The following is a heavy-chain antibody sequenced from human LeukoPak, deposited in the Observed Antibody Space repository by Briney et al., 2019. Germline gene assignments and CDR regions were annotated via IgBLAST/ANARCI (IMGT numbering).Heavy chain of an antibody. CDR2: IIPIFGTA. J-gene: IGHJ6*02. D-gene: IGHD6-13*01. V-gene: IGHV1-69*01. Sequence: IIPIFGTANYAQKFQGRVTITADESTSTAYMELSSLRSEDTAVYYCARGQRYSSSWFGMDVWGQGTTVTVSS. CDR3: ARGQRYSSSWFGMDV.